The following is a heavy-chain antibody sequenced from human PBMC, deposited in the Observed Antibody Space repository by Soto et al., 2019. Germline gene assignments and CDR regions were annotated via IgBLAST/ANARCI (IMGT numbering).Heavy chain of an antibody. Sequence: QVHLVQSGAEVRKPGASVMISCTASGYTLNHYPMHWVRQAPGQGLVWMGWINAGPGNTKYSQKFQGRVTITRDTLTNTAYMELNSLRSEDTAVYYCARDVTIYSVVVISGFDYWGQGTLVTVSS. CDR3: ARDVTIYSVVVISGFDY. J-gene: IGHJ4*02. V-gene: IGHV1-3*01. CDR1: GYTLNHYP. D-gene: IGHD3-3*01. CDR2: INAGPGNT.